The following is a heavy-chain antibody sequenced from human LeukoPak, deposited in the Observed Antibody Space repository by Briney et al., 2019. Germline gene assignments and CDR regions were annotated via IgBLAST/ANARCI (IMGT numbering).Heavy chain of an antibody. D-gene: IGHD2-2*02. CDR1: GNSISSTNYF. Sequence: SETLSLTCSVSGNSISSTNYFWAWIRQPPGRGLEWIGSIYYGGSTYPNPSLKSRVTISVDTSKNQFSLKLSSVTAADTTVYYCAREDRYCSSTSCYTWDYWGQGTLVTVSS. CDR3: AREDRYCSSTSCYTWDY. V-gene: IGHV4-39*07. CDR2: IYYGGST. J-gene: IGHJ4*02.